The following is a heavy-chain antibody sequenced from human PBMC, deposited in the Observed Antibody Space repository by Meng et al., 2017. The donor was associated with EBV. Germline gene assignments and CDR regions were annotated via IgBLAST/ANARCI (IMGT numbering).Heavy chain of an antibody. CDR3: WGDLNYGSY. D-gene: IGHD3-16*01. CDR2: VETKTSKYAT. J-gene: IGHJ4*02. V-gene: IGHV3-73*01. CDR1: GFIFRDSA. Sequence: GNLVGSGGGLVRPGGSLKLSCGASGFIFRDSAMHWVRQASGKGLEWVGRVETKTSKYATAYAASVKGRFSVSRDDSKNMVFLEMNSLKTEDTARYYCWGDLNYGSYWGQGTLVTVSS.